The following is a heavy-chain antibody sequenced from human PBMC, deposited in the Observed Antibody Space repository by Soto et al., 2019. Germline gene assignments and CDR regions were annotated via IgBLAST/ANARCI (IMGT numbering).Heavy chain of an antibody. CDR2: IYSGGGT. J-gene: IGHJ4*02. V-gene: IGHV3-53*01. CDR1: GFTVSSNY. D-gene: IGHD3-16*01. CDR3: ARDPAGELRWSIGPRGLGN. Sequence: GVCMRLSCAPSGFTVSSNYMSWVCHAPGKGLEWVSLIYSGGGTYYADSVMGRFTNSRDNSKNTLSLQMNSLRAEDRPAYDCARDPAGELRWSIGPRGLGNWGQGSLVTVSS.